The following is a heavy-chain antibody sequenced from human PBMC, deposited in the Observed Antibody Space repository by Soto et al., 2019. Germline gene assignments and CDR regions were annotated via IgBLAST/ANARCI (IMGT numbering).Heavy chain of an antibody. CDR3: TTDQFLVMFQY. Sequence: PGGSLRLSCVVSGFYFNNAWMTWVRQAPGKGLEWVGRIRSKSDGGRTDYAAPVKGRFTISRDDSRNTLFLQMNSLRTEDTAMYYCTTDQFLVMFQYWGQGALVTVSS. J-gene: IGHJ4*02. D-gene: IGHD2-8*02. CDR1: GFYFNNAW. V-gene: IGHV3-15*01. CDR2: IRSKSDGGRT.